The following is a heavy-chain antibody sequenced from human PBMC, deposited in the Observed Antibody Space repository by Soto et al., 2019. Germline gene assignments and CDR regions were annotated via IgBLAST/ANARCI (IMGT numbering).Heavy chain of an antibody. CDR2: ISSSSSYI. D-gene: IGHD1-26*01. V-gene: IGHV3-21*01. CDR3: ARTKWELLRRSDYYYGMDV. CDR1: GFTFSSYS. J-gene: IGHJ6*02. Sequence: PRLSCAASGFTFSSYSMNWVRQAPGKGLEWVSSISSSSSYIYYADSVKGRFTISRDNAKNSLYLQMNSLRAEDTAVYYCARTKWELLRRSDYYYGMDVWGQGTTVTVSS.